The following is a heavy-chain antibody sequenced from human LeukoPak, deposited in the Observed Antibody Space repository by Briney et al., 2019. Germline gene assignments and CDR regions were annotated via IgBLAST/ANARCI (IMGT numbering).Heavy chain of an antibody. CDR2: ISGSGGST. CDR1: GFTFSSYG. CDR3: AKVSSIMITFGGVIVSPLDY. D-gene: IGHD3-16*02. V-gene: IGHV3-23*01. Sequence: PGGSLRLACAASGFTFSSYGMSWVRQAPGKGLEWVSAISGSGGSTYYADSVKGRFTISRDNSKNTLYLQMNSLRAEDTAVYYCAKVSSIMITFGGVIVSPLDYWGQGTLVTVSS. J-gene: IGHJ4*02.